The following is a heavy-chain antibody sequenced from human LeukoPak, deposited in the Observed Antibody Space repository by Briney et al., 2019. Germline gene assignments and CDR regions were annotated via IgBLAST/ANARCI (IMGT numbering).Heavy chain of an antibody. CDR2: IYYSGST. CDR3: ARRRYSSGYFYFDS. V-gene: IGHV4-59*08. Sequence: PSETLSLTCTVSGGSISSYYWSWIRQPPGKGLEWIGYIYYSGSTNYNPSLKSRVTISVDTSKNQFSLKLNSVTAADTAVYYCARRRYSSGYFYFDSWGQGTLVTVSS. D-gene: IGHD6-19*01. CDR1: GGSISSYY. J-gene: IGHJ4*02.